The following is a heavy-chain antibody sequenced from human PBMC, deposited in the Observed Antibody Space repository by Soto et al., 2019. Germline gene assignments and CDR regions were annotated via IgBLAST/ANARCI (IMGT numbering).Heavy chain of an antibody. CDR3: TSGFYDSSGLVH. J-gene: IGHJ4*02. V-gene: IGHV3-15*07. Sequence: SVSNAWMNWVRPGPGKDLEWVGRIKSNTDGGTIDYAAPVKGRFTLSRDDSKNTVYLQMNSLKIEDTAVYYCTSGFYDSSGLVHWGQGTLVTVSS. CDR2: IKSNTDGGTI. CDR1: SVSNAW. D-gene: IGHD3-22*01.